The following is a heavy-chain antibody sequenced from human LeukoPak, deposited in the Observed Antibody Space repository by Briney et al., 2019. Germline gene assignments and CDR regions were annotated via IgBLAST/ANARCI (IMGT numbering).Heavy chain of an antibody. J-gene: IGHJ4*02. CDR2: IIPIFGTA. CDR1: GGTFSSYA. Sequence: ASVKVSCEASGGTFSSYAISWVRQAPGQGLEWMGGIIPIFGTANYAQKFQGRVTITADESTSTAYMELSSLRSEDTAVYYCARGHSGSYYVIDYWGQGTLVTVSS. CDR3: ARGHSGSYYVIDY. D-gene: IGHD1-26*01. V-gene: IGHV1-69*13.